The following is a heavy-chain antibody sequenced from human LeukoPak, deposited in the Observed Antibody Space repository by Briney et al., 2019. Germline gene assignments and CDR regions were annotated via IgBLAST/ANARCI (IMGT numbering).Heavy chain of an antibody. J-gene: IGHJ4*02. CDR1: GFTFSGSA. CDR3: TSSLPSGWSPS. CDR2: IRSKANSYAT. Sequence: PGGFLRLSCAASGFTFSGSAMHWVRQASGIGLEWVGRIRSKANSYATAYAASVKGRFTISRDDSKNTAYLQMNSLKTEDTAVYYCTSSLPSGWSPSWGQGTLVTVSS. V-gene: IGHV3-73*01. D-gene: IGHD6-19*01.